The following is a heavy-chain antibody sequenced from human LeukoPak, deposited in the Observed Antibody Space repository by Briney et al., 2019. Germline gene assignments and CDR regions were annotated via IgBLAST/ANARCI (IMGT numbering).Heavy chain of an antibody. CDR2: IIPSGST. V-gene: IGHV4-34*10. J-gene: IGHJ4*02. Sequence: SETLSLTCPVKGESFSSYYWSWIRQSPGTGLEWIEEIIPSGSTNYNPSLQSRVTMSVDTSKNQFYLNLTSVTDADTAVYYCTRRRARRDGYSYWGQGNLVTVSS. CDR1: GESFSSYY. D-gene: IGHD5-24*01. CDR3: TRRRARRDGYSY.